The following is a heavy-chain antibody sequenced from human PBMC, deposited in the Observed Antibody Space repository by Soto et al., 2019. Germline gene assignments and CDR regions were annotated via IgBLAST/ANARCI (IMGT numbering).Heavy chain of an antibody. D-gene: IGHD3-22*01. CDR1: GFTFSDYY. J-gene: IGHJ3*02. CDR2: ISSSSSYT. CDR3: ARESRPAYDSSGYYHFDI. Sequence: GGSLRLSCAASGFTFSDYYMSWIRQAPGKGLEWVSYISSSSSYTNYADSVKGRFTISRDNAKNSLYLQMNSMRAEDTAVYYCARESRPAYDSSGYYHFDIWGQGTMVTVSS. V-gene: IGHV3-11*06.